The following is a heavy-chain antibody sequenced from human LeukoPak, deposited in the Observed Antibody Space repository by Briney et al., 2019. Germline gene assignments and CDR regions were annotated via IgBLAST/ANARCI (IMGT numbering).Heavy chain of an antibody. CDR3: ARGQSTIFGVVSTFDY. J-gene: IGHJ4*02. CDR1: GGSFSGYY. Sequence: SETLSLTCAVYGGSFSGYYWSWIRQPPGKGLDWIGEINHSGSTNYKPSLKSRVTISVDTSKNQFSLKLSSVTAADTAVYYCARGQSTIFGVVSTFDYWGQGTLVTVSS. D-gene: IGHD3-3*01. V-gene: IGHV4-34*01. CDR2: INHSGST.